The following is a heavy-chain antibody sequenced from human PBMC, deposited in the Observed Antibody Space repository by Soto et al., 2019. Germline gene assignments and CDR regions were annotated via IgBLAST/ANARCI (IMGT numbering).Heavy chain of an antibody. CDR2: IKQDGSEK. CDR1: GFAFSSYW. D-gene: IGHD2-21*02. CDR3: ARVFTCHSGHWHFDY. Sequence: PGGSLRLSFAASGFAFSSYWMTWVRQAPGKGLEWVANIKQDGSEKYYVDSVKGRFTISRDNAKNSLYLQMNSLRDEDTAVYYSARVFTCHSGHWHFDYWGQGTLVTVSS. J-gene: IGHJ4*02. V-gene: IGHV3-7*01.